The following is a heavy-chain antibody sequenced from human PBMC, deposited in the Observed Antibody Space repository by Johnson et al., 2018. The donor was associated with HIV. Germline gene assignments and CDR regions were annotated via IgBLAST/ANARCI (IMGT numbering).Heavy chain of an antibody. Sequence: QVQLVESGGGVVQPGRSLRLSCAASGFTFSSYAMHWVRQAPGKGLEWVAVIWYDGSNKYYADSVKCRFTISRGNSKNAMSLQMNSLRAEDTAVYYCARDYNGAFDIWGQGTMVTVFS. CDR3: ARDYNGAFDI. CDR1: GFTFSSYA. J-gene: IGHJ3*02. D-gene: IGHD5-24*01. V-gene: IGHV3-33*08. CDR2: IWYDGSNK.